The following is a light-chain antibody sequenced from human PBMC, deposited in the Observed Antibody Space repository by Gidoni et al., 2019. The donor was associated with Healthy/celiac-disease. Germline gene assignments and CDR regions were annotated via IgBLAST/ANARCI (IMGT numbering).Light chain of an antibody. V-gene: IGKV1-39*01. CDR3: QQSYSTPIT. CDR2: AAS. J-gene: IGKJ4*01. CDR1: QSIRSY. Sequence: IQMPQSPSSLSASVGDRFTITCRSSQSIRSYLTLYQQKPGKAPKLLIYAASSLQSGVPSRFSGSGSGKDFTITISRLKPEDFATYYCQQSYSTPITFGGGTKVEIK.